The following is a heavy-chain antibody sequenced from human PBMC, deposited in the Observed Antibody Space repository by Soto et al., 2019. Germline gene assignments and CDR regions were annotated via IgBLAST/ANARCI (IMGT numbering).Heavy chain of an antibody. CDR2: ISYDGSNK. J-gene: IGHJ4*02. CDR1: GFTFSSYA. V-gene: IGHV3-30-3*01. CDR3: ARDSRPDYDFWSGYLVD. D-gene: IGHD3-3*01. Sequence: GRSLRLSCAASGFTFSSYAMHWVRQAPGKGLEWVAVISYDGSNKYYADSVKGRFTISRDNSKNTLYLQMNSLRAEDTAVYYCARDSRPDYDFWSGYLVDWGQGTLVTVSS.